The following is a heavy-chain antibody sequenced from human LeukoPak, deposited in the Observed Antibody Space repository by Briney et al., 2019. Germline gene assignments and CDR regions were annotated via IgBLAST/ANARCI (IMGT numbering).Heavy chain of an antibody. D-gene: IGHD3-22*01. V-gene: IGHV1-18*01. CDR1: GYTFTTYG. CDR2: ISAYNGIT. Sequence: APVKVSCTASGYTFTTYGISWGRQAPGQGLEWMGWISAYNGITNYAQKLQGRVTMTTDTSTSTAYMELRSLRSDDTAVYYCARDLSYYYDSSGYFPFDYWGQGTLVTVSS. J-gene: IGHJ4*02. CDR3: ARDLSYYYDSSGYFPFDY.